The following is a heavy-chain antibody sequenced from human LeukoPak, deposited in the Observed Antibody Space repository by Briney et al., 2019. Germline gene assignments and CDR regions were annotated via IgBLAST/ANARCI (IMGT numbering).Heavy chain of an antibody. CDR3: ASALDYYDSSGYYPIDY. D-gene: IGHD3-22*01. CDR2: INPNSGGT. J-gene: IGHJ4*02. CDR1: GYTFTGYY. V-gene: IGHV1-2*02. Sequence: ASVKVSCKASGYTFTGYYMHWVRQAPGQGLEWMGWINPNSGGTNYAQKFQGRVTITADKSTSTAYMELSSLRSEDTAVYYCASALDYYDSSGYYPIDYWGQGTLVTVSS.